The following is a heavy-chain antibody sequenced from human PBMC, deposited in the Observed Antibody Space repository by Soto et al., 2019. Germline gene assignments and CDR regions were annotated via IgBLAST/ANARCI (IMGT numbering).Heavy chain of an antibody. CDR1: GYRFTNYY. J-gene: IGHJ4*02. Sequence: QVQLVQSGAEVKKPGASVRVSCEASGYRFTNYYIHWVRQAPGQGLEWPGRMNLDTGGTTYAQKFQGRVTMTRDTSISTAYMELSSVQSDDTAMYYCARDGNFAFRGYSFAFDFWGQGTLLTVSS. D-gene: IGHD5-18*01. CDR2: MNLDTGGT. V-gene: IGHV1-2*06. CDR3: ARDGNFAFRGYSFAFDF.